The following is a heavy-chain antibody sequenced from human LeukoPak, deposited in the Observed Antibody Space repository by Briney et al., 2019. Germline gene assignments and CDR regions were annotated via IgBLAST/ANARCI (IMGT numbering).Heavy chain of an antibody. Sequence: SETLSLTCTVSGGSISSYDCSWVRQPPSKRLEWIGYFYYSGSTNYNPSLKSRVTISVDTSKNQFSLKLSSVTAADTAVYYCARVHFHNSAPSYYWGQGTLVTVSS. CDR3: ARVHFHNSAPSYY. CDR1: GGSISSYD. D-gene: IGHD1-20*01. CDR2: FYYSGST. J-gene: IGHJ4*02. V-gene: IGHV4-59*08.